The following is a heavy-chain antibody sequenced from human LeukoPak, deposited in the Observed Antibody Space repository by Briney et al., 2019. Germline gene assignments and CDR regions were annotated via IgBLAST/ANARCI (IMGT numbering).Heavy chain of an antibody. V-gene: IGHV3-9*01. CDR3: AKDTEIAAAGTTPFDY. D-gene: IGHD6-13*01. CDR2: ISWNSGSI. Sequence: RSLRLSCAASGFTFDDYAMHWVRQVPGKGLEWVSRISWNSGSIVYADSVKGRFTISRDNAKNSLYLQMNSLRAEDTALYYCAKDTEIAAAGTTPFDYWGQGTLVTVSS. CDR1: GFTFDDYA. J-gene: IGHJ4*02.